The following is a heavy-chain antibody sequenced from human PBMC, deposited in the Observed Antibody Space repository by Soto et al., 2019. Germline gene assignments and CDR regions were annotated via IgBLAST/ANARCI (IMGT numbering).Heavy chain of an antibody. V-gene: IGHV3-48*01. D-gene: IGHD3-10*01. Sequence: EVQLVESGGGLGQPGGSLRLSCAASGFTFSSYSMNWVRQAPGKGLEWVSYISSSSSTIYYADSVKGRFTISRDNAKNSLYLQMNSLRAEDTAVYYCARATMVRGAEFDYWGQGTLVTVSS. CDR3: ARATMVRGAEFDY. CDR2: ISSSSSTI. CDR1: GFTFSSYS. J-gene: IGHJ4*02.